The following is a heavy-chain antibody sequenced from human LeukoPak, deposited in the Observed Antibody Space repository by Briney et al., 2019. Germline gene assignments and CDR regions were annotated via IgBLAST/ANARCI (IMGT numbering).Heavy chain of an antibody. Sequence: PGGSLRLSCAASGFTFSGYWMSWVRQAPGKGLEWVANIKQDGSEKYYVDSVKGRFTISRDNAKTSLSLQMNSLRAEDTAVYYCARILVVPAANYYYSYGMDVWGQGTTVTVSS. D-gene: IGHD2-2*01. CDR3: ARILVVPAANYYYSYGMDV. CDR1: GFTFSGYW. J-gene: IGHJ6*02. V-gene: IGHV3-7*01. CDR2: IKQDGSEK.